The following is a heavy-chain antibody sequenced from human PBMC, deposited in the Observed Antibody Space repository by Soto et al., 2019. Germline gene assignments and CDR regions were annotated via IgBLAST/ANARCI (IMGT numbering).Heavy chain of an antibody. CDR3: ARLSVGVGTTVTTLPDY. CDR2: INHSGST. Sequence: SETLSLTCAVYGGSFSGYYWSWIRQPPGKGLEWIGEINHSGSTNYNPSLKSRVTISVDTSKNQFSLKLSSVTAADTAVYYCARLSVGVGTTVTTLPDYWGQGTLVTVSS. D-gene: IGHD4-17*01. J-gene: IGHJ4*02. V-gene: IGHV4-34*01. CDR1: GGSFSGYY.